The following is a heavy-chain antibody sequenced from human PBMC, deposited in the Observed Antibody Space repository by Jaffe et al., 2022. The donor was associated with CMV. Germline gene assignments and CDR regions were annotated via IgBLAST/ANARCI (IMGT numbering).Heavy chain of an antibody. V-gene: IGHV4-4*02. J-gene: IGHJ6*03. CDR2: IYHSGST. D-gene: IGHD2-2*01. CDR3: ARGEDIVVVPAATDYYYYYYMDV. Sequence: QVQLQESGPGLVKPSGTLSLTCAVSGGSISSSNWWSWVRQPPGKGLEWIGEIYHSGSTNYNPSLKSRVTISVDKSKNQFSLKLSSVTAADTAVYYCARGEDIVVVPAATDYYYYYYMDVWGKGTTVTVSS. CDR1: GGSISSSNW.